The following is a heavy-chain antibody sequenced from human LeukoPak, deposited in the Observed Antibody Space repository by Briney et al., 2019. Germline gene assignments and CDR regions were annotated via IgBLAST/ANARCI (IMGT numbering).Heavy chain of an antibody. CDR1: GGSISGSSYY. CDR2: IYYSGST. Sequence: SETLSLTCTVSGGSISGSSYYWGWIRQPPGKGLEWIGSIYYSGSTYYNPSLKSRVTISVDTSKNQFSLKLSSVTAADTAVYYCARRLSVGRRFYYYYYYMDVWGKGTTVTVSS. CDR3: ARRLSVGRRFYYYYYYMDV. D-gene: IGHD4-17*01. J-gene: IGHJ6*03. V-gene: IGHV4-39*01.